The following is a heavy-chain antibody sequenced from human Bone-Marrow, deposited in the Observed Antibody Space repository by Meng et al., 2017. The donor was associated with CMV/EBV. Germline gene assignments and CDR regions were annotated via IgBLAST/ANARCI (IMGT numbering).Heavy chain of an antibody. CDR1: GFIFNTYN. CDR2: IKYDATET. V-gene: IGHV3-30*02. Sequence: GESLKISCEASGFIFNTYNMHWVRQAAGKGLEWLSFIKYDATETSYADSVRGRFFVSRDNTRKILFLQLSRLRPEDSGRYYCAFYSSSGYYFAYWGEGALVTFYS. J-gene: IGHJ4*01. D-gene: IGHD6-25*01. CDR3: AFYSSSGYYFAY.